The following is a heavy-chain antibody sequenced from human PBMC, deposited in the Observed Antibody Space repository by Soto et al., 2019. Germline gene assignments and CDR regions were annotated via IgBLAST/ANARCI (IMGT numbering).Heavy chain of an antibody. CDR1: GFTFSSYA. CDR3: ARDFLIEGATRGSD. V-gene: IGHV3-30-3*01. D-gene: IGHD1-26*01. J-gene: IGHJ4*02. Sequence: QVQLVESGGGVVQPGRSLRLSCAASGFTFSSYAMHWVRQAPGKGLEWVAVISYDGSNKYYADSVKGRFTISRDNSKNMLYLQMNTLGAEDTAVYYCARDFLIEGATRGSDWGQGTMVTVSS. CDR2: ISYDGSNK.